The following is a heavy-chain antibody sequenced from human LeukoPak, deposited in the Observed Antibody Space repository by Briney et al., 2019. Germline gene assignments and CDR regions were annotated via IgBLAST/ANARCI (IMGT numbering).Heavy chain of an antibody. CDR2: IFYSGST. CDR1: GGSISSSSYY. J-gene: IGHJ4*02. D-gene: IGHD3-16*01. Sequence: SETLSLTCTVSGGSISSSSYYWGWIRQPPGKGLEWIGSIFYSGSTYYNPSLKSRVTVSLDTSKNQFSLKLSSVTAADTAVYYCACTAYYDTPRVNDYWGQGTLVTVSS. V-gene: IGHV4-39*07. CDR3: ACTAYYDTPRVNDY.